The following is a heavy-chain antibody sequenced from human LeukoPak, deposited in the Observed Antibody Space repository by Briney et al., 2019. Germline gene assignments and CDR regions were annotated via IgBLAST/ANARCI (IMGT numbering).Heavy chain of an antibody. V-gene: IGHV1-2*02. D-gene: IGHD5-18*01. CDR1: GYTFTGYY. Sequence: GASVKVSCKASGYTFTGYYMHWVRQAPGQGLEWMGWINPNSGGTNYAQKFQGRVTMTRDTSISTAYMELSRLRSDDTAVYYCARQEERYSYGRALYYFDYWGQGTLVTVSS. CDR3: ARQEERYSYGRALYYFDY. J-gene: IGHJ4*02. CDR2: INPNSGGT.